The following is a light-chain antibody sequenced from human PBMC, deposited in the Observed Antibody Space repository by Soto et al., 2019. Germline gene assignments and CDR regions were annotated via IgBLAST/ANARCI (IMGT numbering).Light chain of an antibody. CDR2: TAS. J-gene: IGKJ4*01. V-gene: IGKV1-9*01. Sequence: DIQMTESPSTLAASLLNRVTLTCRASQSISSWLAWYQQKPGKAPKLLIYTASTLQSGVPSRFSGSGSGTEFTLTITSLQPEDFAAYYCQQLYTYPLTFGGGTKVDIK. CDR1: QSISSW. CDR3: QQLYTYPLT.